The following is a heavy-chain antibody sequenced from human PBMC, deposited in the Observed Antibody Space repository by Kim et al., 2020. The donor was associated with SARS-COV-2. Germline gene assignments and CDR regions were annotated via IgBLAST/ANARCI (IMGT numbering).Heavy chain of an antibody. CDR1: GFTFSSYG. J-gene: IGHJ6*02. CDR3: ANLGNYDFWSGYFYYYYGMDV. Sequence: GGSLRLSCAASGFTFSSYGMHWVRQAPGKGLEWVAVISYDGSNKYYADSVKGRFTISRDNSKNTLYLQMNSLRAEDTAVYYCANLGNYDFWSGYFYYYYGMDVWGQGTTVTVSS. CDR2: ISYDGSNK. V-gene: IGHV3-30*18. D-gene: IGHD3-3*01.